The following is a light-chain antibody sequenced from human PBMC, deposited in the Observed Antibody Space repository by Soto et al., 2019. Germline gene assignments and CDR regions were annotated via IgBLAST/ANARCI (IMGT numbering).Light chain of an antibody. CDR1: QRVSSSY. Sequence: EIVLTQSPGTLSLSPGERATLSCRASQRVSSSYLAWYQQKPGQAPRLLIYGASTRATGIPDRFSGSGSGTDFTLTISRLEPEDFAVYFCQRYGSSPPFTFGRGTK. CDR3: QRYGSSPPFT. J-gene: IGKJ2*01. CDR2: GAS. V-gene: IGKV3-20*01.